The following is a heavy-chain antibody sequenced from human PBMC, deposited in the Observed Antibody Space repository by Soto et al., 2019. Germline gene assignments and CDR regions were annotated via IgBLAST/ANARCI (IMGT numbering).Heavy chain of an antibody. Sequence: GGSLRLSCAASGFTFSSYAMSWVRQAPGKGLEWVSAISGSGVSTYYADSVKGRFTISRDNSKNTLYLQMNSLRAEDTAVYYCAKLRDFVVLPAGILDYWGPGTLVTSPQ. D-gene: IGHD2-8*01. V-gene: IGHV3-23*01. CDR1: GFTFSSYA. CDR3: AKLRDFVVLPAGILDY. J-gene: IGHJ4*02. CDR2: ISGSGVST.